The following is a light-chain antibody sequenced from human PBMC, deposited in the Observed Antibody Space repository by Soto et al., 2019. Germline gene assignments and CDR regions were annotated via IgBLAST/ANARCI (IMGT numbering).Light chain of an antibody. CDR3: CSYAGSSTFVV. CDR1: SSDVGSYNL. J-gene: IGLJ2*01. Sequence: QSALTHPASVSGYPGQSITISCTGTSSDVGSYNLVSWYQQHPGKAPKLMIYEVSKRPSGVSNRFSGSKSGNTASLTISGLQAEDEADYYCCSYAGSSTFVVFGGGTKLTVL. V-gene: IGLV2-23*02. CDR2: EVS.